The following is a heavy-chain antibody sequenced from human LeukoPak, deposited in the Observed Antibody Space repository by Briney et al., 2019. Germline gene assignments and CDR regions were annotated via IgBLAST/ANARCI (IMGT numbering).Heavy chain of an antibody. D-gene: IGHD3-9*01. CDR2: ILYSGSI. J-gene: IGHJ3*02. CDR1: GGSIRGSY. CDR3: ARHRGSSYYNILTGYLDAFDI. Sequence: SETLSLTCTVSGGSIRGSYWSWIRQSPGKGLEWIGYILYSGSINYNPSLKSRVTISIDTSKSQFSLKLSSVTAADTAVYYCARHRGSSYYNILTGYLDAFDIWGPGIMVTVSS. V-gene: IGHV4-59*08.